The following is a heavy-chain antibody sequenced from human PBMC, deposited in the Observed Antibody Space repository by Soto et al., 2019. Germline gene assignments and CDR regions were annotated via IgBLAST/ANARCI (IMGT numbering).Heavy chain of an antibody. CDR2: IRSKAYGGTT. D-gene: IGHD6-6*01. V-gene: IGHV3-49*04. CDR3: TKMYSSYV. J-gene: IGHJ4*02. CDR1: GFTFGYYA. Sequence: GGSLRLSCTASGFTFGYYAMSWVRQAPGKGLEWVGLIRSKAYGGTTEYAASVKGRFTISRDDSKSIAYLQMNSLKTENTAVYYCTKMYSSYVWGQGTLVTVSS.